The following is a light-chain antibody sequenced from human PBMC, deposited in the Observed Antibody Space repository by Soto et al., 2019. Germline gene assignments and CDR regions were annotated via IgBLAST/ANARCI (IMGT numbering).Light chain of an antibody. V-gene: IGLV2-14*01. J-gene: IGLJ1*01. Sequence: QLVLTQPASVSGSPGQSITISCTGTSSDVGGYNYVSWYQQHPGKAPKLMIYEVSNRPSGVSNRFSGSKSGNTASLTISGLQAEDEADYYCSSYTSSSTIFGTGTKVTVL. CDR1: SSDVGGYNY. CDR2: EVS. CDR3: SSYTSSSTI.